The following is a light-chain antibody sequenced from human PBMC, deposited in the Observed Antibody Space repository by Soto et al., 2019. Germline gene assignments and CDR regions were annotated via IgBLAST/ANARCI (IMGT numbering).Light chain of an antibody. CDR2: DVN. CDR1: SSDVGGYDS. V-gene: IGLV2-11*01. CDR3: CSYAGRSTPV. Sequence: SSLTHPLSVSWSPGHSVTISCTGTSSDVGGYDSVSWYHQHPGKAPNLMIYDVNKWPSGVPDRFSGSKSGNTASLTISGLQADDEADYYCCSYAGRSTPVFGTGTNVTVL. J-gene: IGLJ1*01.